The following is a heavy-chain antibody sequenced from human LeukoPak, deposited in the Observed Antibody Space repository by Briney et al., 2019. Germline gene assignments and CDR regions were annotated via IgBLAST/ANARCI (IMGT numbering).Heavy chain of an antibody. J-gene: IGHJ3*02. CDR2: K. CDR3: AKAAGTYSSSWYPPLDAFDI. D-gene: IGHD6-13*01. V-gene: IGHV3-30*02. Sequence: KYYAASVKGRFTISRDNSKNTLYLQMNSLRAEDTAVYYCAKAAGTYSSSWYPPLDAFDIWGQGTTVTVS.